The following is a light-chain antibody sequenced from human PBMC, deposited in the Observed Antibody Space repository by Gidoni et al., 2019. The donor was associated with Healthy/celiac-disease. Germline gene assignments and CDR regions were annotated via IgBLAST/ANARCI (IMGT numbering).Light chain of an antibody. CDR1: QSISSW. V-gene: IGKV1-5*03. CDR3: QQYNSYPET. Sequence: DIQMTQSPSTLSASVGDRVTITCRASQSISSWLAWYQQKPGKATKLLIYKASSLESGVPSRFSGSGYGTEFTLTISSLQPDDFATYYCQQYNSYPETFGQGTKVEIK. J-gene: IGKJ1*01. CDR2: KAS.